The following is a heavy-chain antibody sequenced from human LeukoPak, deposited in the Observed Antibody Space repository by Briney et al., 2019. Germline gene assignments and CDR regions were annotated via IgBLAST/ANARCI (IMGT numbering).Heavy chain of an antibody. J-gene: IGHJ4*02. V-gene: IGHV3-64*01. CDR1: GFTFSSYA. CDR2: ISSNGGST. Sequence: PGGSLRLSCAASGFTFSSYAMHWVRQAPGKGLEYVSAISSNGGSTYYANSVKGRFTISRDNSKNTLYLQMGSLRAEDMAVYYCAREISHRTIVTFDGFDYWGQGTLVTVSS. D-gene: IGHD3-9*01. CDR3: AREISHRTIVTFDGFDY.